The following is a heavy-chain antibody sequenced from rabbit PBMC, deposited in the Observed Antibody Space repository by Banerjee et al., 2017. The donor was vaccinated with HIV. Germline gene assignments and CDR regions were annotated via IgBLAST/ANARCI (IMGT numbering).Heavy chain of an antibody. D-gene: IGHD4-1*01. CDR3: ARDAWGAEDFDL. CDR1: GFDFISYYM. J-gene: IGHJ4*01. CDR2: IATSSSGST. V-gene: IGHV1S45*01. Sequence: QEQLKETGGGLVQPGGSLTLSCKASGFDFISYYMTWVRQAPGKGLEWIADIATSSSGSTYYASWAKGRFTISKTSSTTVTLQMTSLTVADTATYFCARDAWGAEDFDLWGPGTLVTVS.